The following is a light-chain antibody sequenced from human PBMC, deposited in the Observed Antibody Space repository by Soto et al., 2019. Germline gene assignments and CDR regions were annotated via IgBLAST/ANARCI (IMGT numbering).Light chain of an antibody. V-gene: IGKV3-20*01. CDR2: GAS. CDR3: QQYDTSPRT. CDR1: QSVSSNY. J-gene: IGKJ1*01. Sequence: EVMWTQSPGTLSLSPGERATLSCRASQSVSSNYLAWYQQKSGQAPRLLIYGASNRATGIPDRFSGSGSGTDFTLTIRRLEPEDFAVYYCQQYDTSPRTFDQGTKVEFK.